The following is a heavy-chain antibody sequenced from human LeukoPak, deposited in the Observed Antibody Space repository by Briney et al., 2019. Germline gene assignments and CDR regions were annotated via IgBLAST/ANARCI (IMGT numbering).Heavy chain of an antibody. J-gene: IGHJ2*01. D-gene: IGHD3-22*01. Sequence: PGGPFRLSCAALGFTFSNAWMSWARQAPGKGLGWIRRIKKKADGRTKDYAAPVRCRFTISRDDSHNTLYRTMYSLRTEDTGGYYCSPLGSSGYDDYWSFDLWGRGTLVIVSS. CDR1: GFTFSNAW. CDR2: IKKKADGRTK. CDR3: SPLGSSGYDDYWSFDL. V-gene: IGHV3-15*01.